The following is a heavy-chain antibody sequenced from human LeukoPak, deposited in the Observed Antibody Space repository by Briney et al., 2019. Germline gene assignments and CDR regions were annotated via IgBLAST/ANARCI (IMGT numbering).Heavy chain of an antibody. Sequence: GASVKVSCKASGGTFSSYAISWVRQAPGQGLEWMGGIIPIFGTANYAQKFQGRVTITADESTSTAYMELSSLRSEDTAVYYCARGSFSSYDFWSGYPYYYYYMYVWGKGTTVTVSS. V-gene: IGHV1-69*13. D-gene: IGHD3-3*01. CDR2: IIPIFGTA. CDR1: GGTFSSYA. J-gene: IGHJ6*03. CDR3: ARGSFSSYDFWSGYPYYYYYMYV.